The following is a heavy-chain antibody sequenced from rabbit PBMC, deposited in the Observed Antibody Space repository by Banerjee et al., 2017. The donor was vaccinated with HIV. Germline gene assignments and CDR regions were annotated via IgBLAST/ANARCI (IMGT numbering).Heavy chain of an antibody. V-gene: IGHV1S45*01. Sequence: QEQLVESGGGLVQPEGSLTLTCTASGFSFSSGYWICWVRQAPGKGLEWIACINTNSYNTYYANWAKGRFTITRSTSLNTVTLQLNSLTAADTATYFCARSDNAFYPYATTRLDLWGPGTLVTVS. CDR3: ARSDNAFYPYATTRLDL. CDR2: INTNSYNT. CDR1: GFSFSSGYW. J-gene: IGHJ6*01. D-gene: IGHD6-1*01.